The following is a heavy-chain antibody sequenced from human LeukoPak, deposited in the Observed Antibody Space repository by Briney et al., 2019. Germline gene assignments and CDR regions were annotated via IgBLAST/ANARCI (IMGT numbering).Heavy chain of an antibody. J-gene: IGHJ4*02. V-gene: IGHV3-21*01. CDR1: GFTFSTYT. D-gene: IGHD3-22*01. Sequence: RGSLRLSCAASGFTFSTYTMNWARQAPGKGLEWVSSINSGGSTTHYADSVKGRFTISRDNAQNSLYLQMNSLRVDDAAVYYCLRGDSRDFWGQGTLVTVSS. CDR2: INSGGSTT. CDR3: LRGDSRDF.